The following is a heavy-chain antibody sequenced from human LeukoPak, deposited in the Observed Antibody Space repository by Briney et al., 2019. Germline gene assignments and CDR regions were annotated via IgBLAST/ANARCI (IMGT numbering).Heavy chain of an antibody. CDR2: IYYSGST. Sequence: SETLSLTCTVSGGSISSSSYYWGWIRQPPGKGLEWIGSIYYSGSTYYNPSLKSRVTISVDTSKNQFSLKLSFVTAADTAVYYCAKTTYYDFWSGEKNWFDPWGQGTLVTVSS. D-gene: IGHD3-3*01. J-gene: IGHJ5*02. V-gene: IGHV4-39*01. CDR3: AKTTYYDFWSGEKNWFDP. CDR1: GGSISSSSYY.